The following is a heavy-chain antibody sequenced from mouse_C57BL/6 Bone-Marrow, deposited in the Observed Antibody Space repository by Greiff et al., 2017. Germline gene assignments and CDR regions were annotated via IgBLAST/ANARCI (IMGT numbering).Heavy chain of an antibody. J-gene: IGHJ3*01. V-gene: IGHV1-64*01. Sequence: QVQLQQPGAELVKPGASVKLSCKASGYTFTSYWMHWVKQRPGQGLEWIGMIHPNSGSTNYNEKFKSKATLTVDKSSSTAYMQLSSLTSEDSAVYYCARGNYGSLAWFAYWGQGTLVTVSA. CDR1: GYTFTSYW. D-gene: IGHD1-1*01. CDR2: IHPNSGST. CDR3: ARGNYGSLAWFAY.